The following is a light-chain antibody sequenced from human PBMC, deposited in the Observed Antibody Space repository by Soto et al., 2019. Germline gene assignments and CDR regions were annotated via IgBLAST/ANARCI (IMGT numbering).Light chain of an antibody. V-gene: IGKV1-39*01. CDR1: QSISSY. J-gene: IGKJ5*01. CDR2: AAS. CDR3: QQSYSTLSIT. Sequence: DIQMTQSPSSLSASVGDRVTITCRASQSISSYLNWYQQKPGKAPKLLIYAASSLQSGVPSRFSVSGSGTDFTLTISSLQPEDFATDYCQQSYSTLSITFGHGPRLEIK.